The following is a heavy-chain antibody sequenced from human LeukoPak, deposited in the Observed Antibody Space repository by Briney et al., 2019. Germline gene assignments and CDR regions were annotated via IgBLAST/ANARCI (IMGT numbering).Heavy chain of an antibody. CDR1: GFTFSSYG. J-gene: IGHJ4*02. V-gene: IGHV3-30*02. Sequence: GGSLRLSCAASGFTFSSYGMHWVRQAPGKGLEWVAFIRYDGSNKYYADSVKGRFTISRANSKNTLYLQMNSLRAEDTAVYYCARDRATIQLWFATFDYWGQGTLVTVSS. CDR2: IRYDGSNK. CDR3: ARDRATIQLWFATFDY. D-gene: IGHD5-18*01.